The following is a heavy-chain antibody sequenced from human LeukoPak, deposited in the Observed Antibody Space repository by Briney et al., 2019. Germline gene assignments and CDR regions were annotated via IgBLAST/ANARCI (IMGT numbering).Heavy chain of an antibody. J-gene: IGHJ3*02. D-gene: IGHD3-22*01. Sequence: SETLSLTCTVSGGSISSYYWSWIRQPPGKGLEWIGYIYYSGSTNYNPSLKSRVTISVDTSKNQFSLKLSSVTAADTAVYYCARVRKTYYYDSSGYYSDDAFDIWGQGTMVTVSS. CDR3: ARVRKTYYYDSSGYYSDDAFDI. CDR2: IYYSGST. CDR1: GGSISSYY. V-gene: IGHV4-59*08.